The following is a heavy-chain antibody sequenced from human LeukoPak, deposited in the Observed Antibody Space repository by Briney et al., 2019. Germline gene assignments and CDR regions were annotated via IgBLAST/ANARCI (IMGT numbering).Heavy chain of an antibody. CDR1: GFPFSSYW. J-gene: IGHJ4*02. CDR3: TRVGYIDGGIDY. Sequence: GGSLRLSCVASGFPFSSYWMTWVRQAPGKGLEWVANIKQDGSKKSYVDSVKGRSTISRDNAKNSLYLQMNSLRAEDTAIYYCTRVGYIDGGIDYWGQGTLVTVSS. D-gene: IGHD5-24*01. V-gene: IGHV3-7*04. CDR2: IKQDGSKK.